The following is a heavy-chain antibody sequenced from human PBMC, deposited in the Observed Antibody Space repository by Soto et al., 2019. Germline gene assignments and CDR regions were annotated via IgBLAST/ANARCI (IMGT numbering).Heavy chain of an antibody. V-gene: IGHV3-23*01. CDR2: ISGSGDTT. D-gene: IGHD5-18*01. Sequence: PGGSLRLSCAASGFSFRNFAMNWVRQAPGKGLEWVSHISGSGDTTYYADSVKGRFTISRDNSKNTVYLQLNSLRADDTAVYYCAKDSLQGGNRGNYFDYWGKGNLVTVSS. J-gene: IGHJ4*02. CDR1: GFSFRNFA. CDR3: AKDSLQGGNRGNYFDY.